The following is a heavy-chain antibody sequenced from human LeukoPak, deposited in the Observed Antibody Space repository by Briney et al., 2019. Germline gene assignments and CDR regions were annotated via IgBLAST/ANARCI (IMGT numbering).Heavy chain of an antibody. J-gene: IGHJ4*02. CDR1: GFVCTDYS. D-gene: IGHD1-26*01. CDR3: ARSNPGGGATQARAANF. Sequence: GGSLRLSCGTSGFVCTDYSMHWVRQAPGKGLDWVASINSAQTYIYYADSVKGRFTIFRDNAKNSLYLQMNSLRAEDTAVYFCARSNPGGGATQARAANFWGQGTLVTVSS. V-gene: IGHV3-21*01. CDR2: INSAQTYI.